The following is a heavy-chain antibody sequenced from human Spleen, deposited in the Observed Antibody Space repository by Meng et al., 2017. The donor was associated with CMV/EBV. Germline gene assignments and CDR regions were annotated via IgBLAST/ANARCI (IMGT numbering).Heavy chain of an antibody. CDR2: INHSGDT. CDR3: ARPFQGANWFDP. Sequence: LSCAVNGGSFSGYYWTWIRQSPEKGLVWIGEINHSGDTNYNPSLKSRVTISVDTSKHQFSLNLKSVTAADTALYYCARPFQGANWFDPWGQGTLVTVSS. D-gene: IGHD4/OR15-4a*01. CDR1: GGSFSGYY. J-gene: IGHJ5*02. V-gene: IGHV4-34*01.